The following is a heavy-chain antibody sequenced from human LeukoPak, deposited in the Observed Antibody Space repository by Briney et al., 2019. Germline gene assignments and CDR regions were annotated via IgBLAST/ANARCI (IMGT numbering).Heavy chain of an antibody. CDR1: GGSISGGDYY. D-gene: IGHD2-2*02. CDR2: IYYSGST. J-gene: IGHJ6*03. CDR3: ARAGFRCSSTSCYTDYYYYYMDV. Sequence: SQTLSLTCTVSGGSISGGDYYWSWIRQPPGKGLEWIGYIYYSGSTYYNPSLKSRVTISVDTSKNQFSLKLSSVTAADTAVYYCARAGFRCSSTSCYTDYYYYYMDVWGKGTTVTVSS. V-gene: IGHV4-30-4*08.